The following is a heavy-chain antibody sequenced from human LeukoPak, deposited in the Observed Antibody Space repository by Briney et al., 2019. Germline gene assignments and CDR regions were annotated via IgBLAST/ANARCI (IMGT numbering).Heavy chain of an antibody. Sequence: GGSLRLSCAASGFTFSSYWMHWVRQAPGKGLEWVSGISWNSGSIGYADSVKGRFTISRDNAKNSLYLQMNSLRAEDTALYYCAKDEGTTVTTSSLGYWGQGTLVTVSS. D-gene: IGHD4-17*01. J-gene: IGHJ4*02. CDR2: ISWNSGSI. CDR3: AKDEGTTVTTSSLGY. CDR1: GFTFSSYW. V-gene: IGHV3-9*01.